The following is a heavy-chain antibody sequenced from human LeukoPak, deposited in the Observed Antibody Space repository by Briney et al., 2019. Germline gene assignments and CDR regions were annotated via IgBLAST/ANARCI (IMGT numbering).Heavy chain of an antibody. V-gene: IGHV4-30-4*01. D-gene: IGHD4-17*01. CDR2: IYYSGST. CDR3: ARGGNYGDYVFDP. CDR1: GDSITSDNYY. J-gene: IGHJ5*02. Sequence: SETLSLTCTVSGDSITSDNYYWSWIRQPPGKGLEWIGYIYYSGSTYYNPSLKSRVTISVDTSKNQFSLKLSSVTAADTAVYYCARGGNYGDYVFDPWGQGTLVTVSS.